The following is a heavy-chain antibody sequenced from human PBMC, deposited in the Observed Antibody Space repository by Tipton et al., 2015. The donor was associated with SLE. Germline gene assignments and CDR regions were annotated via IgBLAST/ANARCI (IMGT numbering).Heavy chain of an antibody. CDR2: ISYDGRT. D-gene: IGHD7-27*01. V-gene: IGHV4-31*03. Sequence: LRLSCTATGDSVTSSGYYWSWIRQHPGKGLEWIGFISYDGRTKYNPSLKSRVTISLDTSKTQFFLRLSSVTAADTAVYFCARGPNWGQDDAFDIWGQGTMVSVSS. J-gene: IGHJ3*02. CDR1: GDSVTSSGYY. CDR3: ARGPNWGQDDAFDI.